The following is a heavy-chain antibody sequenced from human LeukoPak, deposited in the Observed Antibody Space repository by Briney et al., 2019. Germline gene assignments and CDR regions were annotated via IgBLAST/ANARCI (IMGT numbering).Heavy chain of an antibody. CDR1: GGSISSYY. Sequence: SETLSLTCTVSGGSISSYYWSWIRQPPGKGLEWIGYIYYSGSANYNPSLKSRVTISVDTSKNQFSLKLSSVTAADTAVYYCARGYYYYYYMDVWGKGTTVTISS. V-gene: IGHV4-59*01. CDR2: IYYSGSA. J-gene: IGHJ6*03. CDR3: ARGYYYYYYMDV.